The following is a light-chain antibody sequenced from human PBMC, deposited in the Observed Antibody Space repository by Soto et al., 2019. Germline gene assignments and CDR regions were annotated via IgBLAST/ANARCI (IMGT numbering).Light chain of an antibody. CDR3: AAWDDSLNGYV. J-gene: IGLJ1*01. CDR2: EVT. V-gene: IGLV2-14*01. Sequence: QSALTQPASVSGSPGQSITISCTGTSSDVGAYNFVSWYQHHPGRAPKLIIYEVTIRPSGVSNRFSGSKSGNTASLTISGLQAEDEADYYCAAWDDSLNGYVFGTGTKVTVL. CDR1: SSDVGAYNF.